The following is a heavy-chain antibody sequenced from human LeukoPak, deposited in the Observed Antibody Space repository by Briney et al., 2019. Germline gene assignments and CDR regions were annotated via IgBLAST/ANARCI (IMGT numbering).Heavy chain of an antibody. D-gene: IGHD2-2*01. CDR3: AQGGYCSSTSCYRH. Sequence: SETLSLTCTVSGGSISSGDYYWSWIRQPPGKGLAWIGYIYYSGSTYYNPSLKSRVTISVDTSKNQFSLKLSSVTAADTAVYYCAQGGYCSSTSCYRHWGQGTLVTVSS. J-gene: IGHJ4*02. V-gene: IGHV4-30-4*01. CDR2: IYYSGST. CDR1: GGSISSGDYY.